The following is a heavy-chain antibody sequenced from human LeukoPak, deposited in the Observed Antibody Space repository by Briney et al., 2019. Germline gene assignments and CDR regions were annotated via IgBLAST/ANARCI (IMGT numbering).Heavy chain of an antibody. D-gene: IGHD3-22*01. CDR3: ARGGLQYYYDSSGYLVDAFDI. J-gene: IGHJ3*02. CDR2: ISSSSSYI. V-gene: IGHV3-21*01. CDR1: GFTFSSYS. Sequence: GGSLRLSCAASGFTFSSYSMNWVRQAPGKGLEWVSSISSSSSYIYYADSVKGRFTISRDNAKNSLYLQMNSLRAEDTAVYYCARGGLQYYYDSSGYLVDAFDIWGQGTMVTVSS.